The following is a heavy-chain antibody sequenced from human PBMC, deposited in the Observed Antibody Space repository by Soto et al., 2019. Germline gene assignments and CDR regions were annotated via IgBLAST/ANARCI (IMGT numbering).Heavy chain of an antibody. Sequence: PGESLKISCKGSGYSFTSYWISWVRQMPGKGLEWMGRIDPSDSYTNYSPSFQGHVTISADKSISTAYLQWSSLKASDTAMYYCATLSVYCGGDCYYYLGYRHQGTLGTVSS. D-gene: IGHD2-21*02. V-gene: IGHV5-10-1*01. CDR3: ATLSVYCGGDCYYYLGY. CDR2: IDPSDSYT. J-gene: IGHJ4*02. CDR1: GYSFTSYW.